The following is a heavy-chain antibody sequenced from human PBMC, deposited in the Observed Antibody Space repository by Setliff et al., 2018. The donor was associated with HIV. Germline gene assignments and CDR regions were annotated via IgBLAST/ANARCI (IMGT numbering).Heavy chain of an antibody. J-gene: IGHJ2*01. CDR3: ANFGYNYEKNI. D-gene: IGHD3-16*01. Sequence: GGSLRLSCAASGFTFDDYSMHWVRQAPGKGLEWLSRISWDGSSTFYADSVKGRFTISRDNSKNSLYLQMNNLRTEDTAFYYCANFGYNYEKNIWGRGTLVTVSS. CDR1: GFTFDDYS. CDR2: ISWDGSST. V-gene: IGHV3-43*01.